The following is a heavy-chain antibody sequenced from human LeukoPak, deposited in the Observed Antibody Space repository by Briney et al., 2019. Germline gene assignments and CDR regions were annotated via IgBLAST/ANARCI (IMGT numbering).Heavy chain of an antibody. CDR3: ARHFGSYHSSGWYPFDY. CDR2: IYYSGST. V-gene: IGHV4-30-4*01. Sequence: SETLSLTCTVSGGSISSGDYYWSWIRQPPGKGLEWIGYIYYSGSTYYNPSLKSRVTISVDTSKNQFSLRLSSVTAADTAVYYCARHFGSYHSSGWYPFDYWGQGTLVTVSS. CDR1: GGSISSGDYY. J-gene: IGHJ4*02. D-gene: IGHD6-19*01.